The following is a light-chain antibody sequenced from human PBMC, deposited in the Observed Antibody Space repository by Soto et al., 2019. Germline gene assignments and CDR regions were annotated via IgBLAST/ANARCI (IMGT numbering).Light chain of an antibody. CDR1: TSNIGNNY. CDR3: GTWDNSLSAVL. Sequence: SVLTQPPSVSAAPGQGVTISCSGSTSNIGNNYVSWYQQFPGTAPKLLIYDNNKRPSGIPDRFSGSKSGTSATLGITGLQTGDEADYYCGTWDNSLSAVLFGGGTKLTVL. J-gene: IGLJ2*01. V-gene: IGLV1-51*01. CDR2: DNN.